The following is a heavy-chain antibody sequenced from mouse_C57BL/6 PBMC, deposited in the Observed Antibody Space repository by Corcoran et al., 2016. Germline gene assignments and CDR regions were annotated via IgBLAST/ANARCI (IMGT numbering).Heavy chain of an antibody. D-gene: IGHD1-2*01. Sequence: EVQLQQSGPELVKPGASVKISCKASGYTFTDYYMNWVKQSHGKSLEWIGDINPNNGGTSYNQKFRAKATLTVDKSSSTAYMELRSLTSEDSAVYYCARGDITTGVAYWGQGTLVTVSA. J-gene: IGHJ3*01. CDR3: ARGDITTGVAY. CDR1: GYTFTDYY. CDR2: INPNNGGT. V-gene: IGHV1-26*01.